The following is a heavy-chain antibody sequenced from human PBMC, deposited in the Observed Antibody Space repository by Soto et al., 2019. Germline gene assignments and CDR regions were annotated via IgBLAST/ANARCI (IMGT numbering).Heavy chain of an antibody. CDR1: GWSFDEYF. CDR2: VHHSGTS. CDR3: ARRKDRSRYFYGMDV. Sequence: QVALQQWGAGLLKPSQTLSLTCGVSGWSFDEYFWTWIRLTPGQGLEWIGEVHHSGTSYYNASLTRRLAVSVYTSKSQVSLTLPSVTAAATGFYYCARRKDRSRYFYGMDVCGQGTTVVVS. J-gene: IGHJ6*02. V-gene: IGHV4-34*02.